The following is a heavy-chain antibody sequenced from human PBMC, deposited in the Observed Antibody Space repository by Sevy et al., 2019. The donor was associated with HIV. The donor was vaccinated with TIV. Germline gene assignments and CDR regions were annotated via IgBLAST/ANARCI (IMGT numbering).Heavy chain of an antibody. CDR3: AKEKEYTDPYYFDD. CDR1: GFPFSSYE. D-gene: IGHD1-1*01. Sequence: GGSLRLSCTASGFPFSSYEMNWVRQAPGKGLEWVSYITNSGTTKYYSDSVKGRFTISRDNSRNILYLQMNNLRVEDTAVYYCAKEKEYTDPYYFDDWGQGTLVTVSS. V-gene: IGHV3-48*03. CDR2: ITNSGTTK. J-gene: IGHJ4*02.